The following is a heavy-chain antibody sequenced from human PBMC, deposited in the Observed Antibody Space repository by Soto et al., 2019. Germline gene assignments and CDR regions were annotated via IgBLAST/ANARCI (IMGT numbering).Heavy chain of an antibody. V-gene: IGHV3-33*01. CDR1: GFTFSSYG. J-gene: IGHJ5*02. CDR3: ARDIAARPHNWFDP. Sequence: GGSLRLSCAASGFTFSSYGMHWVRQAPGKGLEWVAVIWYDGSNKYYADSVKGRFTISRDNSKNTLYLQMNSLRAEDTAVYYCARDIAARPHNWFDPWGQGTLVTVSS. D-gene: IGHD6-6*01. CDR2: IWYDGSNK.